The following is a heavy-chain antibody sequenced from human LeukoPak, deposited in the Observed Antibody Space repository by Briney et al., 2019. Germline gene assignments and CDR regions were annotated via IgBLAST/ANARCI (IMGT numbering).Heavy chain of an antibody. Sequence: KPSETLSLTCAVYGGSFSGYYWSWIRQPPGKGLEWIGYIYYSGSTNYNPSLKSRVTISVGTSKNQFSLKLSSVTAADTAVYYCARGATHYDFWSGYNGYFDYWGQGTLVTVSS. V-gene: IGHV4-59*01. CDR1: GGSFSGYY. CDR2: IYYSGST. CDR3: ARGATHYDFWSGYNGYFDY. J-gene: IGHJ4*02. D-gene: IGHD3-3*01.